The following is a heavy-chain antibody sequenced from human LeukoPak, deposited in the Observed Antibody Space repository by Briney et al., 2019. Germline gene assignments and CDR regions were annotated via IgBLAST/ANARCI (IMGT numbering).Heavy chain of an antibody. CDR1: GFTFDDYG. CDR2: INWNGGST. Sequence: GGSLRLSCAASGFTFDDYGMSWVRQAPGKGLEWVSGINWNGGSTGYAGSVKGRFTISRDNAKNSLYLQMNSLRAEDTALYYCASHCSGGSCSDDAFDIWGQGTMVTVSS. J-gene: IGHJ3*02. D-gene: IGHD2-15*01. CDR3: ASHCSGGSCSDDAFDI. V-gene: IGHV3-20*04.